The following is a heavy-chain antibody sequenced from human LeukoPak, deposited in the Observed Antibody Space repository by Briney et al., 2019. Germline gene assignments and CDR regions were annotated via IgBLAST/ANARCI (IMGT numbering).Heavy chain of an antibody. CDR2: ISYDGSSE. V-gene: IGHV3-30*18. Sequence: PGRSLRLSCAVSGFTFGNYGMHWVRQAPGKGLERVALISYDGSSEYYAGSVKGRFTISRDNSKITVYLQMNSLKAEDTAVYYCAKELYNYGDYGAEGLDVGGQGTTVTVS. CDR3: AKELYNYGDYGAEGLDV. D-gene: IGHD4-17*01. J-gene: IGHJ6*02. CDR1: GFTFGNYG.